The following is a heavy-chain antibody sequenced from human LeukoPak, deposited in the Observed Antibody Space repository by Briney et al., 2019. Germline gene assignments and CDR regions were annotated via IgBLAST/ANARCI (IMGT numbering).Heavy chain of an antibody. J-gene: IGHJ4*02. CDR2: ISYDGSNK. D-gene: IGHD3-3*01. Sequence: GGSLRLSCAASGFTFSSYAMHWVRQAPGKVLEWVAVISYDGSNKYYADSVKGRFTISRDNAKNSLYLQMHSLRAEDTAVYYCASEIIFGSFDYWGQGTLVTVSS. CDR1: GFTFSSYA. CDR3: ASEIIFGSFDY. V-gene: IGHV3-30*04.